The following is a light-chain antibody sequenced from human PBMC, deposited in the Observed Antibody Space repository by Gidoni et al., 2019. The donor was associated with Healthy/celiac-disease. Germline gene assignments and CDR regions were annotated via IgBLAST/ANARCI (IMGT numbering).Light chain of an antibody. CDR2: DVS. V-gene: IGLV2-14*01. CDR1: SSVVGGYNY. J-gene: IGLJ1*01. CDR3: SSYTSSTGV. Sequence: QSALTQPAPVSGSPGQSITISCTGTSSVVGGYNYVSWYQQHPGKAPKLMIYDVSNRPSGVSNRFSGSKYGNTASLTISGLQAEDEADYYCSSYTSSTGVFGTGTKVTVL.